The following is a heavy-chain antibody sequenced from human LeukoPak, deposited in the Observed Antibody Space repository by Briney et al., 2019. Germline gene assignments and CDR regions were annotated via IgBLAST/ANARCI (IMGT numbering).Heavy chain of an antibody. J-gene: IGHJ4*02. CDR1: GFGFSTYD. CDR2: VGNDGDT. V-gene: IGHV3-13*01. CDR3: AGGWGYGSYTRFDL. D-gene: IGHD1-26*01. Sequence: GGSLRLSCTASGFGFSTYDMHWVRQVTGKGLEWVAGVGNDGDTSYPASVKGRFIVSRENAKRSVHLQMNDVTAGDTAVYYCAGGWGYGSYTRFDLWGQGILVIVS.